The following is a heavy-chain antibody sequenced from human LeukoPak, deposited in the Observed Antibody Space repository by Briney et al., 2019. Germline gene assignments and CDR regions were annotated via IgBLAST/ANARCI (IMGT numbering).Heavy chain of an antibody. CDR1: GYTFTSYD. CDR2: MNPNSGNT. CDR3: ARTYYYDSSGSYYFDY. V-gene: IGHV1-8*01. D-gene: IGHD3-22*01. J-gene: IGHJ4*02. Sequence: GASVKVSCEASGYTFTSYDINWVRQATGQGLEWMGWMNPNSGNTGYAQKFQGRVTMTRNTSISTAYMELSSLRSEDTAVYYCARTYYYDSSGSYYFDYWGQGTLVTVSS.